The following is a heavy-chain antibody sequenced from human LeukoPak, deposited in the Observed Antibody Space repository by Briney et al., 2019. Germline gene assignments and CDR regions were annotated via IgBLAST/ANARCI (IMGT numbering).Heavy chain of an antibody. J-gene: IGHJ5*02. Sequence: ASVKVSCKASGYTFTGYYMHWVRQAPGQGLEWMGWINPNSGGTNYAQKFQGRVTMTRDTSISTAYMELSRLRSDDTAVYYCARDGGPSYYGSGSYYNVRFDPWGQGTLVTVSS. CDR3: ARDGGPSYYGSGSYYNVRFDP. D-gene: IGHD3-10*01. CDR1: GYTFTGYY. V-gene: IGHV1-2*02. CDR2: INPNSGGT.